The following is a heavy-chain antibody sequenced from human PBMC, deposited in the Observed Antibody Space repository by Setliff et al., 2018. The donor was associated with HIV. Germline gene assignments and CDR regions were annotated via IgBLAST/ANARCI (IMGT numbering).Heavy chain of an antibody. CDR2: INPSGGGT. CDR1: GYTFTSY. J-gene: IGHJ4*02. CDR3: ATTAAAESGRLGY. Sequence: ASVKVSCKASGYTFTSYIHWVRQAPGQGLGCMGMINPSGGGTNYAQQFQGRVTVTRDTSISTAYMELSRLRSDDTAVYYCATTAAAESGRLGYWDQGTRVTVSS. V-gene: IGHV1-2*02. D-gene: IGHD6-13*01.